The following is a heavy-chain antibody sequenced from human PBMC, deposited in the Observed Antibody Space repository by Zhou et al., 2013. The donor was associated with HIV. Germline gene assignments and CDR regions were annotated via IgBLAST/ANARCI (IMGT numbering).Heavy chain of an antibody. Sequence: LEWMGWISAFNGNINYAQKFQGRLTMTTDTSTTTAYMELRGLRSDDMAMYYCARNDGDGEFPLGYWGQGTLVTVSS. V-gene: IGHV1-18*03. CDR2: ISAFNGNI. CDR3: ARNDGDGEFPLGY. D-gene: IGHD3-16*01. J-gene: IGHJ4*02.